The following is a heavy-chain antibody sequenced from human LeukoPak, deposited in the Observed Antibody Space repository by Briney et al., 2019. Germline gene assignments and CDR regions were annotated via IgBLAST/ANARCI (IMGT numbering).Heavy chain of an antibody. CDR2: VNHSGST. D-gene: IGHD2-2*01. Sequence: PSETLSLNCAVYGWSFGGYYWSWIRPPPGKGLEWIGEVNHSGSTHYNPSLKSRVTISVDTSKNQFSLKLSSVTAADTAVYYCSRRPARRGVPAAIGLSWFDPWGQGTLVTVSS. CDR1: GWSFGGYY. CDR3: SRRPARRGVPAAIGLSWFDP. J-gene: IGHJ5*02. V-gene: IGHV4-34*01.